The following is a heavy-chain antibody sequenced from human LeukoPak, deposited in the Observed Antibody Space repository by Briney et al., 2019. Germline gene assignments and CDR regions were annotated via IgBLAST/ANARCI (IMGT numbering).Heavy chain of an antibody. CDR2: ISSSGSTI. D-gene: IGHD1-1*01. Sequence: HPGGSLRLSCAASGFSFSSYEMNWVRQAPGKGLEWVAYISSSGSTIYYADSVKGRFTISRDNAKNSLYLQMNSLRVEDTAVYYCVREVRRAYYFDYWGQGTPVTVSS. J-gene: IGHJ4*02. V-gene: IGHV3-48*03. CDR1: GFSFSSYE. CDR3: VREVRRAYYFDY.